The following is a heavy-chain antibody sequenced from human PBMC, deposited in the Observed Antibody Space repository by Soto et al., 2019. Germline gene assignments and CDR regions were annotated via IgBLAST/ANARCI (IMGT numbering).Heavy chain of an antibody. CDR3: ARHSVTIPLFDI. CDR2: IYYSGST. J-gene: IGHJ3*02. CDR1: GGSIRSYY. V-gene: IGHV4-59*08. Sequence: QVQLQESGPGLVKPSETLSLTCTVSGGSIRSYYWSWIRQPPGKGLEWIGYIYYSGSTNYNPSLKSRVTIAVDTSKNQCSLKLSSVTAADTAVYYCARHSVTIPLFDIWGQGTIVTVSS. D-gene: IGHD3-3*01.